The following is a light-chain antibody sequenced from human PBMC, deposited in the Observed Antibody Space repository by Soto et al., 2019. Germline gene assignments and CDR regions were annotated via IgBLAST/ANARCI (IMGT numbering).Light chain of an antibody. CDR3: QTWATGIDVL. J-gene: IGLJ2*01. CDR1: SGHITYA. CDR2: VNSDGSH. Sequence: QPVLTQSPSASASLGASVKLTCTLTSGHITYAIAWHQQQPEKGPRFLMKVNSDGSHTKGDGVPDRFSGSASGAERYLTISHLQSDDEADYFCQTWATGIDVLFGGGTKLTVL. V-gene: IGLV4-69*01.